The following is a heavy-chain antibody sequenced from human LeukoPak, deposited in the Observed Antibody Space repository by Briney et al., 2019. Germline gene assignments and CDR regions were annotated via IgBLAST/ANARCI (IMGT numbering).Heavy chain of an antibody. Sequence: GGSLRLSCAASGFTFSNYWMSWVRRAPGKGLEWVANIKQDGSDKYYVDSVKGRFTISRDNAKNSLYLQMNTLRAEDTAVYYCARGEGLGTTNGGYYFAYWGQGSLVIVSS. CDR1: GFTFSNYW. CDR2: IKQDGSDK. J-gene: IGHJ4*02. V-gene: IGHV3-7*01. CDR3: ARGEGLGTTNGGYYFAY. D-gene: IGHD1-26*01.